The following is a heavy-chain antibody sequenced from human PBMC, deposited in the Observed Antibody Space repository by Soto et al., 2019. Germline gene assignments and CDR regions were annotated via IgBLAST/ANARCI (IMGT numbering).Heavy chain of an antibody. CDR2: IKKDGSEK. V-gene: IGHV3-7*01. Sequence: EVQLVESGGGLVQPRGSLRLSCAASGFSFSSFWMNWVRQAPGKGLEWVAIIKKDGSEKWYVDSVKGRFTISRDNARNSLYLEMNSLRAEDTAVYYCVAGSGWLPDFWGQGTLVTVSS. CDR3: VAGSGWLPDF. J-gene: IGHJ4*02. D-gene: IGHD6-19*01. CDR1: GFSFSSFW.